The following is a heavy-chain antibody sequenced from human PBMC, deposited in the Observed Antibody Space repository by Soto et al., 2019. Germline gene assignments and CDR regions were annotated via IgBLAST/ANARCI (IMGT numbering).Heavy chain of an antibody. V-gene: IGHV1-69*06. Sequence: SVKVSCKASGGPFSSYAISWVRQAPGQGLEWMGGIIPIFGTANYAQKFQGRVTITADKSTSTAYMELSSLRSEDTAVYYCARTGYSYGPYGMDVWGQGTTVTVSS. D-gene: IGHD5-18*01. CDR2: IIPIFGTA. CDR3: ARTGYSYGPYGMDV. CDR1: GGPFSSYA. J-gene: IGHJ6*02.